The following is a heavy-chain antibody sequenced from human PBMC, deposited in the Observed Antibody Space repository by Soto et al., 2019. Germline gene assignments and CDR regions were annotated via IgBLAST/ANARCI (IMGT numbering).Heavy chain of an antibody. CDR3: ARAKEYTSSSGMDV. D-gene: IGHD6-6*01. CDR1: GDSVSSNNAA. V-gene: IGHV6-1*01. Sequence: SQTLSLTCAISGDSVSSNNAAWNWIRQSPSRGLEWLGRTYYRSKWYSDYSLSVKSRITINPDTSKDQFSLQLNSVTPEDTALYYCARAKEYTSSSGMDVWGQGTTVTVS. J-gene: IGHJ6*02. CDR2: TYYRSKWYS.